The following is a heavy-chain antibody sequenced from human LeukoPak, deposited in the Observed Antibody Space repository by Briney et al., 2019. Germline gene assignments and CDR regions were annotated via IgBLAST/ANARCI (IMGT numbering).Heavy chain of an antibody. CDR2: IIPIFGTA. V-gene: IGHV1-69*13. CDR3: ARVDIVVD. Sequence: ASVKVSCKVSGYTLTELSMHWVRQAPGQGLEWMGGIIPIFGTANYAQKFQGRVTVTADESTSTAYMELSSLRSEDTAVYYCARVDIVVDWGQGTLVTVSS. J-gene: IGHJ4*02. D-gene: IGHD2-2*01. CDR1: GYTLTELS.